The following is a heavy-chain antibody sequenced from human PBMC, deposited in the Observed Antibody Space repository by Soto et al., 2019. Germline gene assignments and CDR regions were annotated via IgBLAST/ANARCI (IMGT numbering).Heavy chain of an antibody. J-gene: IGHJ5*01. CDR1: GFTFRIYA. D-gene: IGHD6-13*01. Sequence: QVQLMQSGGEVKKPGASVKVSCKASGFTFRIYAIAWVRQAPGEGLEWMGWIRPNNGAAKYAQNFQDRITMTGDTSTSTAYLELRNLRPDDTAVYYCARVNRFSSSCSDSWGQGTLVSVSS. CDR3: ARVNRFSSSCSDS. V-gene: IGHV1-18*04. CDR2: IRPNNGAA.